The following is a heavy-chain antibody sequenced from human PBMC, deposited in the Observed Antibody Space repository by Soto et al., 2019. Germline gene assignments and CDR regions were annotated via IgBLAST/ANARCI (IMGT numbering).Heavy chain of an antibody. Sequence: LGESLKITWQGSGYNFGAYWIGWVRQMPGKGLEWMVIICHGDSDTRYRASFEGKVTISVDRSINTAYLQWSSLQASDTAMYFCARGGITGTPPHXWGQGTQFTVSX. CDR3: ARGGITGTPPHX. J-gene: IGHJ4*02. V-gene: IGHV5-51*01. D-gene: IGHD1-7*01. CDR2: ICHGDSDT. CDR1: GYNFGAYW.